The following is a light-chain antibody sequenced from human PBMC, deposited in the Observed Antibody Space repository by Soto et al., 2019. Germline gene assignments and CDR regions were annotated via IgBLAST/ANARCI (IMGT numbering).Light chain of an antibody. CDR2: EGS. CDR1: RSDVGSYNL. Sequence: QSALTQPASVSGSPGQSITISCTVTRSDVGSYNLVTWYQQHPGKAPKFMIYEGSKRPSGVSNRFSGAQSGNTASLTISGLQAEDEADYDGCSYAGSVVFGGGTKVTVL. V-gene: IGLV2-23*01. J-gene: IGLJ2*01. CDR3: CSYAGSVV.